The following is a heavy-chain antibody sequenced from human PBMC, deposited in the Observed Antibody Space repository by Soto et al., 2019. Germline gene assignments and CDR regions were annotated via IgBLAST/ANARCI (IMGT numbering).Heavy chain of an antibody. CDR1: GYSFTSYW. Sequence: PGESLKISCKGSGYSFTSYWIGWVRQMPGKDLEWMGIIYPGDSDTRYSPSFQGQVTISADKSISTAYLQWSSLKASDTAMYYCARHLGSYSSSTRYYYGMDVWGQGTTVTVSS. CDR2: IYPGDSDT. V-gene: IGHV5-51*01. D-gene: IGHD6-13*01. J-gene: IGHJ6*02. CDR3: ARHLGSYSSSTRYYYGMDV.